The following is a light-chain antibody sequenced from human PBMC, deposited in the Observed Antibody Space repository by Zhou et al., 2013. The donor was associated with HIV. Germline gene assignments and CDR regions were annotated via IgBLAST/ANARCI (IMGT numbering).Light chain of an antibody. CDR3: QQYGSSPWT. CDR1: QSVSSSY. Sequence: ENVLTQSPGTLSLSPGEGATLSCRASQSVSSSYLAWYQQKPGQTPRLLIYVASSRATGIPARFSGSGSGTDFTLTISRLEPEDFAVYYCQQYGSSPWTFGQGTKVEIK. J-gene: IGKJ1*01. V-gene: IGKV3-20*01. CDR2: VAS.